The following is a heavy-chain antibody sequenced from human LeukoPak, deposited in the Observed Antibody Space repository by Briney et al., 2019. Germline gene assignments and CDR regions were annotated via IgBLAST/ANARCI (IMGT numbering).Heavy chain of an antibody. V-gene: IGHV3-23*01. CDR1: GFTFSSYA. CDR3: AKGVAVAGSWYWFDP. J-gene: IGHJ5*02. D-gene: IGHD6-19*01. CDR2: ISGGGDRT. Sequence: GGSLRLSCAASGFTFSSYAMTWVRQAPGKGLEWVSGISGGGDRTFYADSVRGRFTISRDNSRNTLYLQMNSLRAEDTAVYYCAKGVAVAGSWYWFDPWGQGTLVTVSS.